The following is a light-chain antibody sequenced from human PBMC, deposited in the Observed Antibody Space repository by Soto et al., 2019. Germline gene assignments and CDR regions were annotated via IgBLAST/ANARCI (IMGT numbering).Light chain of an antibody. CDR2: GAS. CDR1: QSVSSN. V-gene: IGKV3-15*01. J-gene: IGKJ1*01. Sequence: EIVMTQSPATLSVSPGERATLSCRASQSVSSNLAWYQQKPGQAPRLLIYGASTRATGIPARFSGSGSGTEFTLTISSLQSEDYAVYYCQQYVTSPWAFGQGTKVAIE. CDR3: QQYVTSPWA.